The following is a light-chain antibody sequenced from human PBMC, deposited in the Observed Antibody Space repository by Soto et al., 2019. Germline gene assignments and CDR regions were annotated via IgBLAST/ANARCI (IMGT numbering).Light chain of an antibody. CDR1: SSDVGAYNF. CDR3: SSYTSSSPHV. CDR2: DVS. Sequence: QSAPTQPASVSGSLGQWITISCTGTSSDVGAYNFVSWYQQHPGKVPKLMIFDVSSRTSGVSDRFSGSKSGNTASLTISGLQAEDEGDYYCSSYTSSSPHVFGSGTKLTVL. V-gene: IGLV2-14*03. J-gene: IGLJ1*01.